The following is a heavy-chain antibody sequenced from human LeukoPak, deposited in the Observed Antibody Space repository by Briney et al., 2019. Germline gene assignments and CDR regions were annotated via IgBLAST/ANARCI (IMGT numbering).Heavy chain of an antibody. J-gene: IGHJ4*02. CDR2: IYYSGST. V-gene: IGHV4-59*12. D-gene: IGHD4-17*01. CDR3: AREGDYELSIDY. Sequence: PSETLSLTCTVSGGSISSYYWSRIRQPPGKGLEWIGYIYYSGSTNYNPSLKSRVTISVDTSKNQFSLKLSSVTAADTAVYYCAREGDYELSIDYWGQGTLVTVSS. CDR1: GGSISSYY.